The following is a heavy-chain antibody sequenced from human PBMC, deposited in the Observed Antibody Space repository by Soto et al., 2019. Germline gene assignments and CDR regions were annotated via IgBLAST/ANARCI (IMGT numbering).Heavy chain of an antibody. CDR3: ARDFPNIGYDILTGYYTGVGGNYYYGMDV. V-gene: IGHV1-69*13. D-gene: IGHD3-9*01. CDR1: GGTFSSYA. J-gene: IGHJ6*02. CDR2: IIPIFGTA. Sequence: ASVKVSCKASGGTFSSYAISWVRQAPGQGLEWMGGIIPIFGTANYAQKFQGRVTITADESTSTAYMELSSLRSEDTAVYYCARDFPNIGYDILTGYYTGVGGNYYYGMDVWGQGTTVTVSS.